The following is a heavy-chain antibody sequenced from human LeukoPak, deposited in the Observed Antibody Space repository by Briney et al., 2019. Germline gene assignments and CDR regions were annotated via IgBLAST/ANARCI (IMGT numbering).Heavy chain of an antibody. D-gene: IGHD3-9*01. CDR1: GFTFSTYW. CDR3: SRETAEYDILTGYLDYYYFDY. CDR2: IKEDGSEK. V-gene: IGHV3-7*01. J-gene: IGHJ4*02. Sequence: GGSLRLSCAASGFTFSTYWMSWDRQAPGKGLAWVANIKEDGSEKYYVDSVKGRFTISRDNAKNSLYLQMNSLRAEDTAVYFFSRETAEYDILTGYLDYYYFDYWGQGTLVTVSS.